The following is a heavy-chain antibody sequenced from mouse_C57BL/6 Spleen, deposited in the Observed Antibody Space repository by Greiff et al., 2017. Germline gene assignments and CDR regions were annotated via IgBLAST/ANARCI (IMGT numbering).Heavy chain of an antibody. V-gene: IGHV1-81*01. CDR1: GYTFTSYG. CDR3: ARGTTVGFAY. CDR2: IYPRSGNT. D-gene: IGHD1-1*01. Sequence: VQLQQSGAELARPGASVKLSCKASGYTFTSYGISWVKQRTGQGLECIGEIYPRSGNTYFNEKFKGKATLTADKSSSTAYMELRSLTSEDSAVYFCARGTTVGFAYWGQGTLVTGSA. J-gene: IGHJ3*01.